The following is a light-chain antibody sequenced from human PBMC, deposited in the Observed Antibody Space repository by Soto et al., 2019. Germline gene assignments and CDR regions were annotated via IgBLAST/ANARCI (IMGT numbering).Light chain of an antibody. J-gene: IGKJ1*01. CDR1: QSISSW. V-gene: IGKV1-5*03. CDR2: KAS. CDR3: QQYSSYST. Sequence: DIQMTQSPSTLSASVGDRVTITCRASQSISSWLAWYQQKPGKAPKLLIYKASSLESGVPSRFSGSGSGTEFTLTISLQPDDFATYYCQQYSSYSTFGQGTKVEIK.